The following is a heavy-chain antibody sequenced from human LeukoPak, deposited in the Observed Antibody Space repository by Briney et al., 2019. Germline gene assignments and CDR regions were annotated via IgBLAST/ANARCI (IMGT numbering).Heavy chain of an antibody. J-gene: IGHJ4*02. V-gene: IGHV1-2*02. CDR2: INPNSGGT. CDR1: GYTFTGYY. CDR3: ARDSSGYSYGYVGGFDY. Sequence: GASVKVSCKASGYTFTGYYMHWVRQAPGQGLEWMGWINPNSGGTNYAQKFQGRVTMTRDTSISTAYMELSRLRSDDTAVYYCARDSSGYSYGYVGGFDYWGQGTLVTVSS. D-gene: IGHD5-18*01.